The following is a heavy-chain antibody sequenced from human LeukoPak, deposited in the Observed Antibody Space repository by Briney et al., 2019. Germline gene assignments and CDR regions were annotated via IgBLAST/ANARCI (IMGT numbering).Heavy chain of an antibody. D-gene: IGHD5-24*01. CDR1: GFTFSSYS. CDR3: ARDLRDGYNSNYFDY. V-gene: IGHV3-21*01. J-gene: IGHJ4*02. Sequence: GGSLGLSCAASGFTFSSYSMNWVRQAPGKGLEWVSSISSSSSYIYYADSVKGRFTISRDNAKNSLYLQMNSLRAEDTAVYYCARDLRDGYNSNYFDYWGQGTLVTVSS. CDR2: ISSSSSYI.